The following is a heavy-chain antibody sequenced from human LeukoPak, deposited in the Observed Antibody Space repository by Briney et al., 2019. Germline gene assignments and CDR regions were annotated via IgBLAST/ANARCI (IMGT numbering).Heavy chain of an antibody. J-gene: IGHJ3*02. CDR1: GFTFSSYA. CDR2: ISYDGSNK. V-gene: IGHV3-30-3*01. Sequence: PGKSLRLSCAASGFTFSSYAMHWVRQAPGEGLEWVAVISYDGSNKYYADSVKGRFTISRDNSKNTLYLQMNSLRAEDTAVYYCARDSSLYSSGWYVLHDAFDIWGQGTMVTVSS. CDR3: ARDSSLYSSGWYVLHDAFDI. D-gene: IGHD6-19*01.